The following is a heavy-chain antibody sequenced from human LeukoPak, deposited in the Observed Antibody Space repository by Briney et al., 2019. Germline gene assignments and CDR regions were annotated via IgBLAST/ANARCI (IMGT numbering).Heavy chain of an antibody. CDR3: ARLGAGSFDP. V-gene: IGHV4-34*01. Sequence: PSETLSLTCAVSGGSFSGYYWSWIRQPPGKGLEWIGEINHSGSTNYNPSLKSRVTISVDSSKNHFSLKLTSVTAADTAVYYCARLGAGSFDPWGQGTLVTVSS. D-gene: IGHD3-10*01. CDR2: INHSGST. CDR1: GGSFSGYY. J-gene: IGHJ5*02.